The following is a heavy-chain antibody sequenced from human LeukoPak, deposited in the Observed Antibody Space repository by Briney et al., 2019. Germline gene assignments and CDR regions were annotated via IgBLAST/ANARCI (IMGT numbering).Heavy chain of an antibody. D-gene: IGHD7-27*01. CDR1: GFTFSSYS. CDR2: ISSSSTI. CDR3: ARGGNWGRAFDI. Sequence: GGSLRLSCAASGFTFSSYSMIWVRQAPGKGLEWVSYISSSSTIYYADSVKGRFTISRDNAKNSLYLQMNSLRAEDTAVCYCARGGNWGRAFDIWGQGTMVTVSS. V-gene: IGHV3-48*04. J-gene: IGHJ3*02.